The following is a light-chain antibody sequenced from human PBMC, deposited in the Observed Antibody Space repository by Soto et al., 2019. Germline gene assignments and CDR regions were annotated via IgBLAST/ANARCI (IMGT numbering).Light chain of an antibody. V-gene: IGLV2-8*01. CDR2: EVT. Sequence: QSVLTQPPSASGSPGQSVTISCTGTSSDVGTYNHVSWYQQHPGKAPKLLIYEVTTRPSGVPDRFSGSKSGNTASLTVAGLQADDEADYCCASYAGSNNYVFGTGTKVTVL. J-gene: IGLJ1*01. CDR3: ASYAGSNNYV. CDR1: SSDVGTYNH.